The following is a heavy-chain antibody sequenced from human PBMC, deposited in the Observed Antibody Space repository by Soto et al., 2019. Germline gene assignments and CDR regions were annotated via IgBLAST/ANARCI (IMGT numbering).Heavy chain of an antibody. J-gene: IGHJ4*02. Sequence: SETLSLTCTVSGGSISSGDYYWSWIRQPPGKGLEWIGYIYYSGSTYYNPSLKSRVTISVDTSKNQFSLKLSSVTAADTAVYYCARGLHYDSSGYRYWGQGTLVTVSS. CDR2: IYYSGST. CDR3: ARGLHYDSSGYRY. V-gene: IGHV4-30-4*01. CDR1: GGSISSGDYY. D-gene: IGHD3-22*01.